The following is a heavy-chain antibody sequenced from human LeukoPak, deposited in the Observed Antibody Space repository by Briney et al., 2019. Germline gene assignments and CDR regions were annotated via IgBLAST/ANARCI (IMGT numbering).Heavy chain of an antibody. J-gene: IGHJ4*02. CDR3: AKTSRVNSGYDSPFDY. CDR2: ISGSGGST. D-gene: IGHD5-12*01. V-gene: IGHV3-23*01. CDR1: GFTFSSYA. Sequence: GGSLRLSCAASGFTFSSYAMSWVRQAPGKGLGWVSGISGSGGSTYYADSVKGRFTISRDNSKNTLYLQMNSLRAEDTAIYYCAKTSRVNSGYDSPFDYWGQGTLVTVTS.